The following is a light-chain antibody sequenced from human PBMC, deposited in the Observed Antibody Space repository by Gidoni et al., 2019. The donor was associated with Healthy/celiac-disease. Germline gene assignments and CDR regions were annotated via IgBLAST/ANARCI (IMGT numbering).Light chain of an antibody. Sequence: EIVMTQSPATLSVSPGERATLPCRASQSVSSILAWYQQKPGQAPRLLIYGASTRATGIPARFSGSGSGTEFPLTISSLQSEDFAVYYCQQYTNWPPVFTFGPGTKVDIK. CDR2: GAS. CDR1: QSVSSI. CDR3: QQYTNWPPVFT. V-gene: IGKV3-15*01. J-gene: IGKJ3*01.